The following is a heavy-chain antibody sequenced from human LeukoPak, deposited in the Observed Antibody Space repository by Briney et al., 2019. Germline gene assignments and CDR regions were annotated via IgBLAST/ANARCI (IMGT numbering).Heavy chain of an antibody. J-gene: IGHJ4*02. CDR1: GFTVSSNC. Sequence: GALRLSCAASGFTVSSNCMSWVRQAPGKGLVWVSRINSDGSSTNYADSVRGRFTISRDNAKSTLYLQMNSLRAEDTAVYYCTRASLGAPDYWGQGALVSVS. V-gene: IGHV3-74*01. CDR3: TRASLGAPDY. CDR2: INSDGSST. D-gene: IGHD4/OR15-4a*01.